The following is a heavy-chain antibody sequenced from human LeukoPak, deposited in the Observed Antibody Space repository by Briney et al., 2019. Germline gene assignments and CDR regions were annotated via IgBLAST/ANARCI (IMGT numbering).Heavy chain of an antibody. Sequence: ASVKVSCKASGYTFTSYYMHWVRQAPGQGLEWMGIINPSGGSTSYAQKFQGRVTMTRDTSTSTVYMELSSLRSEDTAVYYCARDFEMYYYDSSGYYYGPFDYWGQGTLVTVSS. CDR1: GYTFTSYY. V-gene: IGHV1-46*01. J-gene: IGHJ4*02. CDR2: INPSGGST. CDR3: ARDFEMYYYDSSGYYYGPFDY. D-gene: IGHD3-22*01.